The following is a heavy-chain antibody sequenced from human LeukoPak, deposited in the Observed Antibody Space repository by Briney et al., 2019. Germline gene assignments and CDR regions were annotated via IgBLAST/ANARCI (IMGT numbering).Heavy chain of an antibody. CDR2: IYSGGSP. CDR1: GFTFNTYA. CDR3: ARDLNYYDSSGYGH. V-gene: IGHV3-53*01. J-gene: IGHJ4*02. D-gene: IGHD3-22*01. Sequence: PGGSLRLSCVASGFTFNTYAMTWVRQAPGKGLEWVSVIYSGGSPYYADSVKGRFTISRDNSKNTLYLQMNSLRAEDTAVYYCARDLNYYDSSGYGHWGQGTLVTVSS.